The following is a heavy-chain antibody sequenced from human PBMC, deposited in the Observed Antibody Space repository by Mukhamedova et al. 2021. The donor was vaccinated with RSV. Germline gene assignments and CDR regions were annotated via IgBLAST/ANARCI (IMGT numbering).Heavy chain of an antibody. CDR3: ARAIQLWPRYYYYGMDV. D-gene: IGHD5-18*01. Sequence: YPGSVKGRFTISREIAKNSLYLQMNSLRAGDTAVYYCARAIQLWPRYYYYGMDVWGQGTTVTVSS. J-gene: IGHJ6*02. V-gene: IGHV3-13*01.